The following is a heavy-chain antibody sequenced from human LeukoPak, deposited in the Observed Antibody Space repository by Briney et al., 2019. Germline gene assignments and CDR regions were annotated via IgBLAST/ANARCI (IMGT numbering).Heavy chain of an antibody. CDR3: ARDWARPPTYSSGWYGEYYFDY. J-gene: IGHJ4*02. CDR1: GYTFTSYG. D-gene: IGHD6-19*01. Sequence: ASVNVSCKASGYTFTSYGISWVRQAPGQGLEWMGLISAYNGNTNYAHKLQGRVTMTTDTSTSTAYMELRSLRSDDTAVYYCARDWARPPTYSSGWYGEYYFDYWGQGTLVTVSS. CDR2: ISAYNGNT. V-gene: IGHV1-18*01.